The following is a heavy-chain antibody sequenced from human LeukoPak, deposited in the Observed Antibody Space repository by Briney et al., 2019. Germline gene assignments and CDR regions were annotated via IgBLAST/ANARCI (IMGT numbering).Heavy chain of an antibody. J-gene: IGHJ4*02. CDR2: INPNSGGT. CDR1: GHTFTGYY. Sequence: ASVKVSCKASGHTFTGYYMHWVRQAPGQGLEWMGWINPNSGGTNFAQKFQGKVTMTRDTSISTAYMELSRLRADDTAVYYCARGYYYESSGYPYFDYWGQGTLVTVSS. V-gene: IGHV1-2*02. CDR3: ARGYYYESSGYPYFDY. D-gene: IGHD3-22*01.